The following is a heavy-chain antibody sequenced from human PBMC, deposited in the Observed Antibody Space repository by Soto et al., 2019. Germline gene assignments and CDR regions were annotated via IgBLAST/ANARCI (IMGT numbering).Heavy chain of an antibody. Sequence: QEMLQQWGAGRLKPSETLSLTCAVYGGSFIDYSWGWIRQSPGTGLEWIGEISHSGSANYNPSLQSRVTISVDTSKNQFSLKLYSVTAADAAVYYCARVRDYWSQGTLVTVSS. CDR1: GGSFIDYS. J-gene: IGHJ4*02. V-gene: IGHV4-34*01. CDR3: ARVRDY. CDR2: ISHSGSA.